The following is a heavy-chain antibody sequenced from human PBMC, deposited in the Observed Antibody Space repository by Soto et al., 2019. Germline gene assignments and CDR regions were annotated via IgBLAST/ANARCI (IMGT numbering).Heavy chain of an antibody. CDR3: ARHVYIVATFDY. J-gene: IGHJ4*02. CDR1: GGSISSYY. Sequence: SETLSLTCTVSGGSISSYYWSWIRQPPGKGLEWIGYIYYSGSTNYNPSLKSRVTISVDTSKNQFSLKLSSVTAADTAVYYCARHVYIVATFDYWGQGTLVTVSS. V-gene: IGHV4-59*08. D-gene: IGHD5-12*01. CDR2: IYYSGST.